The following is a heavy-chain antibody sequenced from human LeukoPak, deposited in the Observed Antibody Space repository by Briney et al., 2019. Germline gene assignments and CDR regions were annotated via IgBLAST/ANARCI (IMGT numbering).Heavy chain of an antibody. CDR2: ISGSGGST. V-gene: IGHV3-23*01. CDR3: AKDPRLDYDRGT. Sequence: PGGSLRLSCAASGFTFSSYAMSWVRQAPGKGLEWVSAISGSGGSTYYADSVKGRFTISRDNSKSTLYLQMNSLRAEDTAVYYCAKDPRLDYDRGTWGQGTLVTVSS. CDR1: GFTFSSYA. D-gene: IGHD3-22*01. J-gene: IGHJ5*02.